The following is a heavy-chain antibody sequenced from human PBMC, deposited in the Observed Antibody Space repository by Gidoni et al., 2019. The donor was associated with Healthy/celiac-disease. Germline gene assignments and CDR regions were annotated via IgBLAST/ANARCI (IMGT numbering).Heavy chain of an antibody. CDR1: GFTFRSYA. V-gene: IGHV3-23*01. D-gene: IGHD1-26*01. CDR2: IRGSGGRT. J-gene: IGHJ4*02. Sequence: EVQLLESGGGLVQPGESLRLSCAASGFTFRSYAMSWVRQAPGKGLEWVSAIRGSGGRTYYADSVKGRFTISRDNSKNTLYLQMNSLRAEDTAVYYCAKGIRGATPGGDLDYWGQGTLVTVSS. CDR3: AKGIRGATPGGDLDY.